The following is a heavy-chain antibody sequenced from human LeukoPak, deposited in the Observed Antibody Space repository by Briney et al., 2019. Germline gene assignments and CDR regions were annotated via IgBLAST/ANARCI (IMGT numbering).Heavy chain of an antibody. V-gene: IGHV3-23*01. CDR3: AKRSRGLVEAVFDY. CDR1: GSTLSSYP. J-gene: IGHJ4*02. CDR2: ISGSGGST. Sequence: GVSLTLSCAASGSTLSSYPMSWVPQAPGKGLERVSAISGSGGSTYYADSVKGRFTISRDNSKNTLYLQMNSLRAEDTAVYYCAKRSRGLVEAVFDYWGQGTLVTVSS. D-gene: IGHD6-19*01.